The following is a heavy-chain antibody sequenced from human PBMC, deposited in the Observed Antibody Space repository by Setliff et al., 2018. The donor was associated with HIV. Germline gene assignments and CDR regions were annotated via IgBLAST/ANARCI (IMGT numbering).Heavy chain of an antibody. Sequence: ASVKVSCKVSGYSFARYGLSWVRQAPGQGLEWMGWISGFNGNTKYAQSFQDRVAMTTETATSTAYMEMRSLRSDDTAVYFCARVPYRSAWFSGGHNPFDVWGQGTMVTVS. V-gene: IGHV1-18*01. CDR3: ARVPYRSAWFSGGHNPFDV. CDR2: ISGFNGNT. J-gene: IGHJ3*01. CDR1: GYSFARYG. D-gene: IGHD6-19*01.